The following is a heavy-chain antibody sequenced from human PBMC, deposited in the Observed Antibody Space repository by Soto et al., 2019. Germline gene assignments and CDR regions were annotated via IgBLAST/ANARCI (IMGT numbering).Heavy chain of an antibody. CDR1: GGTFSNFA. CDR3: XXXXXXXXXXXXXV. J-gene: IGHJ6*01. CDR2: IIPIDATV. V-gene: IGHV1-69*12. Sequence: QVQLVQSGAEVKKPGSSVKVSCKASGGTFSNFALISWVRQAPGQGLEWMGGIIPIDATVNYAQKFQGRITXTADXXTTTXXMXXXXXXXXXXXXXXXXXXXXXXXXXXXXVXGQGTTVTVSS.